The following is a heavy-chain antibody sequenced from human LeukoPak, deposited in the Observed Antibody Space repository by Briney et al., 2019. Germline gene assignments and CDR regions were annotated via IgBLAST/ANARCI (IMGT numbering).Heavy chain of an antibody. Sequence: GGSLRLSCAASGFTFSSYWMHWVRQVPGKGPVWVSRITSDGSSATYADSVKGRFTISRDNAKNTPYLQMNSLRAEDTAVYYCARPSSSAAGIAYWGQGTLVTVSS. D-gene: IGHD6-13*01. CDR1: GFTFSSYW. CDR3: ARPSSSAAGIAY. V-gene: IGHV3-74*01. J-gene: IGHJ4*02. CDR2: ITSDGSSA.